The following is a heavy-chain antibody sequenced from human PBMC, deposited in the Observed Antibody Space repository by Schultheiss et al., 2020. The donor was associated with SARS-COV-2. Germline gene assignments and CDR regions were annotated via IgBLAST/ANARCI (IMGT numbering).Heavy chain of an antibody. J-gene: IGHJ3*02. CDR2: ISNSHYI. Sequence: GESLKISCAASGFTFSSYAMHWVRQAPGKGLEWVSSISNSHYILYADSVKGRFTISRDNAKNSLYLQMNSLRAEDTAVYYCARSDSSSWYHGAFDIWGQGTMVTVSS. CDR3: ARSDSSSWYHGAFDI. D-gene: IGHD6-13*01. CDR1: GFTFSSYA. V-gene: IGHV3-21*01.